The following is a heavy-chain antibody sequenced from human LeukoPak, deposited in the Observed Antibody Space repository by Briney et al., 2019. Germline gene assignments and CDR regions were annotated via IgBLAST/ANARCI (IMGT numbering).Heavy chain of an antibody. J-gene: IGHJ4*02. CDR3: ARDRAGFDY. CDR1: GFTFSSYG. Sequence: GGSLRLSCAASGFTFSSYGMHWVRQAPGKGLEWVAVISYDGSNKYYADSVKGRFTISRDNSKNTLYLQMNSLRAEDTAVYYCARDRAGFDYWGQGTLVTVSS. D-gene: IGHD5-24*01. CDR2: ISYDGSNK. V-gene: IGHV3-30*03.